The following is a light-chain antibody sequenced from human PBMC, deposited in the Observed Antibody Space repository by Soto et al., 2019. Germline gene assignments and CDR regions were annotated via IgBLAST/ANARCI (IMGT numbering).Light chain of an antibody. CDR3: QSYDSTLSARYV. CDR1: SSDVGGHDY. J-gene: IGLJ1*01. Sequence: QSALTQPASVSGSPGQSITISCTGTSSDVGGHDYVSWYQQPPGKAPILMIYEVNNRPSGVSYRFSGSKSGNTASLTISGLQAEDEADYYCQSYDSTLSARYVFGTGTKLTVL. CDR2: EVN. V-gene: IGLV2-14*01.